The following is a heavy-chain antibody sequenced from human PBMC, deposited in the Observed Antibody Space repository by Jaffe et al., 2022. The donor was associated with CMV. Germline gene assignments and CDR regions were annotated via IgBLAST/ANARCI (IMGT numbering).Heavy chain of an antibody. CDR3: ARSPNYDSSGYFPCDY. Sequence: QLQLQESGPGLVKPSETLSLTCTVSGGSISSSSYYWGWIRQPPGKGLECIGNIYYGGSTYYNPSLKSRVTISVDTSKNQFSLKLSSVTAADTAVYYCARSPNYDSSGYFPCDYWGQGILVTVSS. D-gene: IGHD3-22*01. J-gene: IGHJ4*02. V-gene: IGHV4-39*01. CDR1: GGSISSSSYY. CDR2: IYYGGST.